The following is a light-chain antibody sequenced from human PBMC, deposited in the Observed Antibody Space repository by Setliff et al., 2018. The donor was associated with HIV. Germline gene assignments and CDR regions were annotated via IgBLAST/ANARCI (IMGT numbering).Light chain of an antibody. CDR2: SNN. CDR3: SSYTSGSTRV. V-gene: IGLV1-44*01. CDR1: SSNIGSNT. Sequence: QSVLTQPPSASGTPGQRVTISCSGSSSNIGSNTVNWYQQLPGTAPKLLIYSNNQRPSGVPDRFSGSKSGTSASLAISGLQAEDEADYYCSSYTSGSTRVVGTGTKVTVL. J-gene: IGLJ1*01.